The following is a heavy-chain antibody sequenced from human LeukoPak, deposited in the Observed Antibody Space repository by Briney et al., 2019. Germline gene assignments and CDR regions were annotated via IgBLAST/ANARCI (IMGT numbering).Heavy chain of an antibody. Sequence: GGSLRLSCAASGFTFSSXWMNWVRQAPGKGLEWVANIKQDGSEKYYVDSVKGRFTISRDNAKKSLYLQMNSLRAEDTAVYYCASREAARFDYWGQGALVTASS. CDR1: GFTFSSXW. D-gene: IGHD6-6*01. CDR3: ASREAARFDY. V-gene: IGHV3-7*03. CDR2: IKQDGSEK. J-gene: IGHJ4*02.